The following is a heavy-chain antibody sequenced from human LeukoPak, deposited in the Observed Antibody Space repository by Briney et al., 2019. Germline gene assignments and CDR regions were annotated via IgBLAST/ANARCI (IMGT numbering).Heavy chain of an antibody. CDR1: GFTFSRFG. D-gene: IGHD2-15*01. J-gene: IGHJ4*02. V-gene: IGHV3-48*02. CDR2: ISSSSSAI. Sequence: GGSLRPSCAASGFTFSRFGMNWVRQAPGKGLEWISYISSSSSAIYYADSVKGRFTISRDNAKNSLYLQMSSLRDEDTAVYYCAQKGGTDHWGQGTLVTVSS. CDR3: AQKGGTDH.